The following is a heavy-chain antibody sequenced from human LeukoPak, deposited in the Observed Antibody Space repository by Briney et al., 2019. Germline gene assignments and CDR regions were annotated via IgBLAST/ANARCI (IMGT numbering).Heavy chain of an antibody. CDR3: ARVGARITMVRGGINKYYFDY. CDR1: GYTFTVYY. V-gene: IGHV1-2*02. J-gene: IGHJ4*02. D-gene: IGHD3-10*01. CDR2: INPNSGGT. Sequence: GASVTVSCKASGYTFTVYYMHWVRQAPGQALEWMGWINPNSGGTNYAHKFQGRVTMTRDTSISTAYMELSRLRSDDTAVYYCARVGARITMVRGGINKYYFDYWGQGTLVTVSS.